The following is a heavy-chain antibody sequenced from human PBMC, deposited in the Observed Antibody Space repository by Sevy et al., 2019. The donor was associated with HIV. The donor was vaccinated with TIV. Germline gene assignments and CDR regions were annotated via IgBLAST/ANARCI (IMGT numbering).Heavy chain of an antibody. Sequence: ASVKVSCKASDYTFSNFGFTWVRQAPGQGLEWRGWIRVGNGNANYARNLQGRVTMTTDTSTKTGYMELRSLRSDDTAVYFCAAVHDCTSTSCYGALWFDPWGQGTLVTVSS. V-gene: IGHV1-18*01. CDR1: DYTFSNFG. CDR2: IRVGNGNA. J-gene: IGHJ5*02. CDR3: AAVHDCTSTSCYGALWFDP. D-gene: IGHD2-2*01.